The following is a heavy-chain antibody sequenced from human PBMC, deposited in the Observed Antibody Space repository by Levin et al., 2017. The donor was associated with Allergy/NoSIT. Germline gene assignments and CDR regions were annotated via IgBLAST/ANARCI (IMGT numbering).Heavy chain of an antibody. CDR3: ARDGVDAGVYFDY. CDR2: INQDGSEK. CDR1: GFSFSSHW. Sequence: QSGGSLRLSCAASGFSFSSHWMSWVRQAPGKGLEWVANINQDGSEKYYVDSVKGRLTVSRDNAKNSLYLQMSSLRAEDTAVYYCARDGVDAGVYFDYWGQGTLVTVSS. V-gene: IGHV3-7*01. J-gene: IGHJ4*02. D-gene: IGHD2-15*01.